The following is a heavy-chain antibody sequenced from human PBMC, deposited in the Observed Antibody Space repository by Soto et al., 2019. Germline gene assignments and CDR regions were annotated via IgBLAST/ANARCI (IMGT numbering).Heavy chain of an antibody. D-gene: IGHD3-22*01. CDR1: GGTISSYY. CDR3: ARTGHYYDSSGYSLMDV. V-gene: IGHV4-4*07. CDR2: IYTSGST. Sequence: SETLSLTCTVSGGTISSYYWSWIRQPAGKGLEWIGRIYTSGSTNYNPSVKSRVTMSVDTSKNQLSLKLSSVTAADTAVYYCARTGHYYDSSGYSLMDVWGQGTTVTVSS. J-gene: IGHJ6*02.